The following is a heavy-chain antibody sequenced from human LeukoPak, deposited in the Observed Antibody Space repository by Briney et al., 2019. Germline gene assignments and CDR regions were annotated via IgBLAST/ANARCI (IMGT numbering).Heavy chain of an antibody. Sequence: ASVKVSCKASGYTFTGYYMHWVRQAPGQGLEWMGWINPNSGGTNYAQKFQGRVTMTRDTSISTAYMELSRPRSDDTAVYYCARDLAIFGVVIKQSSWFDPWGQGTLVTVSS. D-gene: IGHD3-3*01. CDR3: ARDLAIFGVVIKQSSWFDP. V-gene: IGHV1-2*02. J-gene: IGHJ5*02. CDR1: GYTFTGYY. CDR2: INPNSGGT.